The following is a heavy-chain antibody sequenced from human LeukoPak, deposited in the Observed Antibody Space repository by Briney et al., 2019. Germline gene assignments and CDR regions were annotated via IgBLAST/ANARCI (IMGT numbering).Heavy chain of an antibody. CDR2: FDPEDGET. V-gene: IGHV1-24*01. J-gene: IGHJ4*02. CDR3: ATRSSSEELDY. CDR1: GYTLTELS. D-gene: IGHD6-6*01. Sequence: SVKVSFKVSGYTLTELSMHWVRQAPGKPLEWMGGFDPEDGETIYAQKFQGRVTMPKDTSTDTAYMELSSLRSEDTAVYYCATRSSSEELDYWGQGTLVNVSS.